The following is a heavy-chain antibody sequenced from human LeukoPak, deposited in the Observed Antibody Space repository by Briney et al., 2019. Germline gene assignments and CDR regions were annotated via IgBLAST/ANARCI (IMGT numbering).Heavy chain of an antibody. CDR2: ISYDGSNK. V-gene: IGHV3-30*04. D-gene: IGHD2-15*01. J-gene: IGHJ4*02. Sequence: GGSLRLSCAASGFSFSSYTMHWVCRAPGKGLEWVAVISYDGSNKYYADSVKGRFTISRDSSKNTLYLQMNSLGAEDTAVYYCATIGGVAGTFEYWGQGTLVTVSS. CDR3: ATIGGVAGTFEY. CDR1: GFSFSSYT.